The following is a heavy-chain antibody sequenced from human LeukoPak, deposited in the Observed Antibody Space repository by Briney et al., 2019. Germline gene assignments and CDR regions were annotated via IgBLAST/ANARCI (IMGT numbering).Heavy chain of an antibody. J-gene: IGHJ1*01. CDR2: IKQDGSEK. CDR3: ATGNYYDSRGYYTFGH. V-gene: IGHV3-7*01. D-gene: IGHD3-22*01. Sequence: GGSLRLSCAASGFTFSSYWMSWVRQAPGKGLEWVANIKQDGSEKYCVDSVKGRFTISRDNAKNSLYLQMNSLRAEDTAVYYCATGNYYDSRGYYTFGHWGQGTLVTVSS. CDR1: GFTFSSYW.